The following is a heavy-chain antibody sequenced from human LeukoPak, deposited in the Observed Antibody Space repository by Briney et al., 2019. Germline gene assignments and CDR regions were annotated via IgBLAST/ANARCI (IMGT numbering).Heavy chain of an antibody. J-gene: IGHJ4*02. CDR3: AKELDTMFFDY. Sequence: GGSLRLSCATSGFNFDRYTIHWVRQAPGKGLEWVSLAGWAGATTFSADSRRGRFTISRDSGRKSVYLQMNSLTTDDTAFYFCAKELDTMFFDYWGQGALVTVSS. D-gene: IGHD3-10*02. CDR1: GFNFDRYT. V-gene: IGHV3-43*01. CDR2: AGWAGATT.